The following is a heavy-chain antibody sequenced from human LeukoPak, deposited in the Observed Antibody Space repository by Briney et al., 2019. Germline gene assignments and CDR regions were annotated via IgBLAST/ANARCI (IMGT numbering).Heavy chain of an antibody. J-gene: IGHJ4*02. CDR2: ISGSGGST. V-gene: IGHV3-23*01. CDR1: GFTFSSYA. CDR3: AKDWYSNSPRWIDY. D-gene: IGHD4-11*01. Sequence: PGRSLRLSCAASGFTFSSYAMSWVRQAPGKGLEWVSAISGSGGSTYYADSVKGRFTISRDNSKNTLYLQMNSLRAEDTAVYYCAKDWYSNSPRWIDYWGQGTLVTVSS.